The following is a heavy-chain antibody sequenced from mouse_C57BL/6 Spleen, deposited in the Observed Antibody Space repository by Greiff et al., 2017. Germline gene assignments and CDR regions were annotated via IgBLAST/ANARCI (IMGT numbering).Heavy chain of an antibody. CDR1: GFTFSDYY. D-gene: IGHD3-2*02. J-gene: IGHJ2*01. Sequence: LMESEGGLVQPGSSMKLSCTASGFTFSDYYMAWVRQVPEKGLEWVANINYDGSSTYYLDSLKSRFIISRDNAKNILYLQMSSLKSEDTATYYCARDSGGYFDYWGQGTTLTVSS. V-gene: IGHV5-16*01. CDR2: INYDGSST. CDR3: ARDSGGYFDY.